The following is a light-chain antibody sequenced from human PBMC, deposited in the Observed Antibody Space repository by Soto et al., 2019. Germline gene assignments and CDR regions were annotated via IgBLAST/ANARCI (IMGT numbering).Light chain of an antibody. CDR2: AAS. Sequence: DIQMTQSPSSLSASVGDRVTITCRASQSISSYLNWYQQKPEKAPKLLIYAASSLQSGVPSRFSGSGSGTDFTLTISSLQPEDFATYYCQQSYSTIVRAFGQGTKLEIK. J-gene: IGKJ2*01. CDR3: QQSYSTIVRA. V-gene: IGKV1-39*01. CDR1: QSISSY.